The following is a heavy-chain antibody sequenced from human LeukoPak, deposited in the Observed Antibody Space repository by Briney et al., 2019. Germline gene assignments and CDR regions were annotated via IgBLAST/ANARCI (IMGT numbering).Heavy chain of an antibody. Sequence: GALRLSCAASGFTFSSYGMHWVRQAPGKGLEWVAVIWYDGSNKYYADSVKGRFTISRDNSKNTLYLQMNSLRAEDTAVYYCARDRGVSVTTYWFVPWGQGTLVTVSS. CDR1: GFTFSSYG. CDR3: ARDRGVSVTTYWFVP. CDR2: IWYDGSNK. V-gene: IGHV3-33*01. D-gene: IGHD4-17*01. J-gene: IGHJ5*02.